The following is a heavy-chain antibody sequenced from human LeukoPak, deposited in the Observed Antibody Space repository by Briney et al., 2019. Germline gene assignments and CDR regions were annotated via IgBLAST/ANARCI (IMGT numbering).Heavy chain of an antibody. CDR1: GGSFSGYY. CDR2: IYYSGST. V-gene: IGHV4-34*01. D-gene: IGHD3-9*01. CDR3: AGTYYDILTGYFNWFDL. J-gene: IGHJ5*02. Sequence: SETLSLTCAVYGGSFSGYYWSWIRQPPGKGLEWIGSIYYSGSTYYNPSLKSRVTISVDTSKNQFSLKLSSVTAADTAVYYCAGTYYDILTGYFNWFDLWGQGTLVTVSS.